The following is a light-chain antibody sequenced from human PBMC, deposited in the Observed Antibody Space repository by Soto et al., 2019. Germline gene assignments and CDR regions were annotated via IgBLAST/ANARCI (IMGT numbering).Light chain of an antibody. CDR3: SSYTSSSTYV. CDR2: DVS. J-gene: IGLJ1*01. Sequence: QSVLTQPASVSGSPGQSITISCTGTSGDFGGYNYVSWYQQHPGKAPKLMIYDVSNRPSGVSNRFSGSKSGNTASLTIFGLQAEDEADYYCSSYTSSSTYVFGTGTKVTVL. CDR1: SGDFGGYNY. V-gene: IGLV2-14*01.